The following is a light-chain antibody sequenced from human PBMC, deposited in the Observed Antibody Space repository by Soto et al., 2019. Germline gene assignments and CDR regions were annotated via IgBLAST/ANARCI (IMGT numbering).Light chain of an antibody. J-gene: IGKJ3*01. Sequence: EILVTQSPFPLSVSPGERATLSCTASQSVNNNVAWYQQKPGHTPRLLIYSASIGATGTPARFSGSGSGSDFTLTISSLQSEDFEVYYCQQYNKGPLTFGPGTKVDIK. CDR1: QSVNNN. CDR3: QQYNKGPLT. V-gene: IGKV3-15*01. CDR2: SAS.